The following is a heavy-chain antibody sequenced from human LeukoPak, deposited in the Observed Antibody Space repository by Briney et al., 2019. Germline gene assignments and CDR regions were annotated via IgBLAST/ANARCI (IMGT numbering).Heavy chain of an antibody. CDR2: MNPNSGNT. Sequence: GASVKVSCQASGYTFTSYDINWVRQATGQGLEWMGWMNPNSGNTGYAQKYQGRVTMTRNTSINTAYMELSSLRSEDTAVYYCARGNPPLTWVYWGQGTLVTVSS. V-gene: IGHV1-8*01. CDR1: GYTFTSYD. J-gene: IGHJ4*02. CDR3: ARGNPPLTWVY. D-gene: IGHD7-27*01.